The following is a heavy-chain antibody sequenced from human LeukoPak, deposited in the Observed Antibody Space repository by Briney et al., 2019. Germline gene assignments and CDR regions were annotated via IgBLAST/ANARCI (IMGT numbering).Heavy chain of an antibody. J-gene: IGHJ3*02. V-gene: IGHV3-7*01. Sequence: GGSLRLSCAASGFTFSSYSMNWVRQAPGKGLEWVINIRPDGGEKYFVDSVRGRFTISRDNAKNSLYLQMNNLRAEDTAVYYCAKGGIVVVPASGAFDIWGQGTMVTVSS. CDR1: GFTFSSYS. D-gene: IGHD2-2*01. CDR2: IRPDGGEK. CDR3: AKGGIVVVPASGAFDI.